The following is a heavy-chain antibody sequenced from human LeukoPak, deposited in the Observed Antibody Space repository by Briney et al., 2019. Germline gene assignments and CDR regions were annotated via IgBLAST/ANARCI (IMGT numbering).Heavy chain of an antibody. V-gene: IGHV4-59*01. CDR3: ARGIAAAGSFDY. D-gene: IGHD6-13*01. CDR1: GGSISSYY. CDR2: IYYSAST. J-gene: IGHJ4*02. Sequence: SETLSLTCTVSGGSISSYYWSWIRQPPGKGLEWIGYIYYSASTNYNPSLNSRVTISVDTSKNQFSLKLSSVTAADTAVSYCARGIAAAGSFDYWGQGTLVTVSS.